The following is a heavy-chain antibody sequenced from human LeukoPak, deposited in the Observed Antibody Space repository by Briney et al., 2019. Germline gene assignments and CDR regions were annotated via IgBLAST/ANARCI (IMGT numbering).Heavy chain of an antibody. CDR1: GYSFTSYW. J-gene: IGHJ6*02. CDR3: ARHRITMGYYYGMDV. CDR2: IYPGDSDT. V-gene: IGHV5-51*01. Sequence: GESLKISCKGSGYSFTSYWIGWVRQMPGKGLEWMGIIYPGDSDTRYSPSFQGQVTISADKSISTAYLQWSSLKASDTAMYYCARHRITMGYYYGMDVWGQGTTVTVSS. D-gene: IGHD3-10*01.